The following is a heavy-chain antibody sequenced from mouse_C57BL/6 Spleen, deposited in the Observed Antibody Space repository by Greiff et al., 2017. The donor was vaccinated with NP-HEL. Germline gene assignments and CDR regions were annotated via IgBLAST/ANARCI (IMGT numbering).Heavy chain of an antibody. D-gene: IGHD1-1*01. CDR1: GYTFTSYW. CDR2: IDPSDSYT. CDR3: AKYCYGSSSNWFAY. J-gene: IGHJ3*01. Sequence: QVQLQQPGAELVKPGASVKLSCKASGYTFTSYWMQWVKQRPGQGLEWIGEIDPSDSYTNYNQKFKGKATLTVDTSSNTAYMKLCSQTSRDSAVYYCAKYCYGSSSNWFAYWGQGTLVTVSA. V-gene: IGHV1-50*01.